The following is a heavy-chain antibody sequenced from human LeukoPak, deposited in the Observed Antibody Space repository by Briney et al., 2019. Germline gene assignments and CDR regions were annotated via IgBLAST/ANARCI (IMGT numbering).Heavy chain of an antibody. CDR1: GGSISNYY. D-gene: IGHD6-19*01. CDR2: IYYTGST. Sequence: SETLSLTCTVSGGSISNYYWSWIRQPPGKGLEWIGYIYYTGSTYYNPSLKSRVTISVDTSKNQFSLKLSSVTAADTAVYYCARVGYIAVAGTDYYTDVWGKGTTVTVSS. V-gene: IGHV4-59*12. J-gene: IGHJ6*03. CDR3: ARVGYIAVAGTDYYTDV.